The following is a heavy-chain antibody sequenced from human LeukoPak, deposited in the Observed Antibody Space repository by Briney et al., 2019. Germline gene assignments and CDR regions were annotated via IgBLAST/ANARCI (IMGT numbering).Heavy chain of an antibody. D-gene: IGHD2-15*01. CDR3: ARGPLYCSGGSCYHPYYFDY. CDR2: ISADNGNT. CDR1: GYTFDTYG. V-gene: IGHV1-18*01. Sequence: ASVKVSCKASGYTFDTYGISWVRQAPGQGLEWMGWISADNGNTNYAQKFQGRVTITADKSTSTAYMELSSLRSEDTAVYYCARGPLYCSGGSCYHPYYFDYWGQGTLVTVSS. J-gene: IGHJ4*02.